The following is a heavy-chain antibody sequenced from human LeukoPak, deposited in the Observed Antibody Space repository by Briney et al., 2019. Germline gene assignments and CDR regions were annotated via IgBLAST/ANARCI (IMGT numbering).Heavy chain of an antibody. V-gene: IGHV3-23*01. D-gene: IGHD5-12*01. J-gene: IGHJ4*02. Sequence: GGSLRLSCAASGFTFTNHAMTWVRQAPGKGLEWVSAISGSGSSTYYTDSVRGRFTISRDNSKNTVFLQMNSLTAEDTAIYYCAREGDIMATIGESDYWGQGILVTVSS. CDR1: GFTFTNHA. CDR2: ISGSGSST. CDR3: AREGDIMATIGESDY.